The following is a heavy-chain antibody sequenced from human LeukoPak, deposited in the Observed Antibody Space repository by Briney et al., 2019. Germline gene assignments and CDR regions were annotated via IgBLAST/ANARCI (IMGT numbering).Heavy chain of an antibody. J-gene: IGHJ4*02. D-gene: IGHD1-14*01. CDR3: AREEDSNHGGYFDY. CDR1: GGSISSYY. CDR2: IYYSGST. Sequence: PSETLSLTCTVSGGSISSYYWSWIRQPPGKGLEWIGYIYYSGSTNYNPSLKSRVTISVDTSKNQFSLKLSSVTAADTAVYYCAREEDSNHGGYFDYWGQGTLVTVSS. V-gene: IGHV4-59*01.